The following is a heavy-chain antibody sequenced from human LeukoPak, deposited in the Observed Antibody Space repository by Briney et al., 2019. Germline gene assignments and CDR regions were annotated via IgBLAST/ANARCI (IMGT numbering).Heavy chain of an antibody. Sequence: ASVKVSCKASGYTFTGYYMHWVRQAPGQGLEWMGWINPNSGGTNYAQKFQGRVTMTRDTSISTAYMELSRLRSDDTAVYYCARDLLATYYYDSSGYPSWTFDIWGQGTMVTVSS. CDR3: ARDLLATYYYDSSGYPSWTFDI. V-gene: IGHV1-2*02. D-gene: IGHD3-22*01. CDR2: INPNSGGT. J-gene: IGHJ3*02. CDR1: GYTFTGYY.